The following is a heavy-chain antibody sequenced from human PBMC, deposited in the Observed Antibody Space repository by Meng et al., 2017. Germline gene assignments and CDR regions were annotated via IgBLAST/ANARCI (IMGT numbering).Heavy chain of an antibody. CDR1: GFTFSSYS. Sequence: GESLKISCAASGFTFSSYSMNWVRQAPGKGLEWVSSISSSSSYIYYADSVKGRFTISRDNAKNSLYLQMNSLRAEDTAVYYCAKDRYYYDSSGYYDLDYWGQGTLVTVSS. V-gene: IGHV3-21*04. CDR2: ISSSSSYI. CDR3: AKDRYYYDSSGYYDLDY. D-gene: IGHD3-22*01. J-gene: IGHJ4*02.